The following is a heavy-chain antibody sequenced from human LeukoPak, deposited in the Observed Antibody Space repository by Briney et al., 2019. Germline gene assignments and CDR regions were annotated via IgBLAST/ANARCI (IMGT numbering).Heavy chain of an antibody. D-gene: IGHD1-26*01. CDR2: ISSSTYT. Sequence: GGLLRLSCAASGFTFSDYYMSWIRQAPGKGLEWISYISSSTYTNYADSVKGRFTISRDNAKNSMYLQMNSLRAEDTAVYYCARISGTYVFDYWGQGTLVTVSS. CDR3: ARISGTYVFDY. V-gene: IGHV3-11*03. J-gene: IGHJ4*02. CDR1: GFTFSDYY.